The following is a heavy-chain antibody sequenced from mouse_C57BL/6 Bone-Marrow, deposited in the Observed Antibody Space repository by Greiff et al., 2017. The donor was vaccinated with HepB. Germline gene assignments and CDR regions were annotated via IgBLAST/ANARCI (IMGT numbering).Heavy chain of an antibody. CDR1: GYTFTSYW. CDR2: IYPGSGST. V-gene: IGHV1-55*01. J-gene: IGHJ3*01. Sequence: QVQLKQPGAELVKPGASVKMSCKASGYTFTSYWITWVKQRPGQGLEWIGDIYPGSGSTNYNEKFKSKATLTVDTSSSTAYMQLSSLTSEDSAVYYCANYYGSSYRFAYWGQGTLVTVSA. D-gene: IGHD1-1*01. CDR3: ANYYGSSYRFAY.